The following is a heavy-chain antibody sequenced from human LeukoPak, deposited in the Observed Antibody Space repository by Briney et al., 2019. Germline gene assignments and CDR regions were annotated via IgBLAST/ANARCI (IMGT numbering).Heavy chain of an antibody. V-gene: IGHV1-2*02. CDR3: ARDGYGDPNRKPKYYFDY. CDR2: INPNSGGT. J-gene: IGHJ4*02. D-gene: IGHD4-17*01. Sequence: GASVKVSCKDSGYTFTGYYMHWARQAPGQGLEWMGWINPNSGGTNYAQKFQGRVTMTRDTSISTAYMELSRLRSDDTAVYYCARDGYGDPNRKPKYYFDYWGQGTLVTVSS. CDR1: GYTFTGYY.